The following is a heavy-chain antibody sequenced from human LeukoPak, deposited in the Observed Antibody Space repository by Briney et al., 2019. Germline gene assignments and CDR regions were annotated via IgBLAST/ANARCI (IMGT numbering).Heavy chain of an antibody. V-gene: IGHV3-33*08. J-gene: IGHJ4*02. CDR3: ARWVGAAGSDY. CDR2: IWYDGSNK. Sequence: GGSLRLSCAASGFTFSSYGMHWVRQAPGKGLEWVAVIWYDGSNKYYADSVKGRFSISRDNSKNTLYLQMNSLRAEDTAVYYCARWVGAAGSDYWGQGTLVTVSS. D-gene: IGHD2-15*01. CDR1: GFTFSSYG.